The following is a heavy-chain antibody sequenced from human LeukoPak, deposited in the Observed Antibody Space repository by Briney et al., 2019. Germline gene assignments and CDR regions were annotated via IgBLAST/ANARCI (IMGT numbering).Heavy chain of an antibody. J-gene: IGHJ4*02. CDR1: GFTFSSYA. V-gene: IGHV3-23*01. CDR3: AKDLGDVVGAVLAYYFDY. D-gene: IGHD1-26*01. Sequence: PGGSLRLSCAASGFTFSSYAMSWVRQAPGKGLEWVSAISGSGGSTYYADSVKGRFTISRDNSKNTLYLQMNSLRAEDTAVYYCAKDLGDVVGAVLAYYFDYWGQGTLVTVSS. CDR2: ISGSGGST.